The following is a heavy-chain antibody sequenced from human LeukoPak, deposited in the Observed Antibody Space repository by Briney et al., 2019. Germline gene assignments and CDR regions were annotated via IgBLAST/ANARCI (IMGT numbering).Heavy chain of an antibody. CDR1: GGSTSIHY. Sequence: SETLSLTCTVAGGSTSIHYWSWIRQPPGKGLEWIGYIFYSGSTNYNPSLKSRVTISVDTSKNQSSLKLSSVTAADTAVYYCARSLFYGEYGYYFDYWGQRNLGTVSS. J-gene: IGHJ4*02. CDR2: IFYSGST. CDR3: ARSLFYGEYGYYFDY. V-gene: IGHV4-59*11. D-gene: IGHD4-17*01.